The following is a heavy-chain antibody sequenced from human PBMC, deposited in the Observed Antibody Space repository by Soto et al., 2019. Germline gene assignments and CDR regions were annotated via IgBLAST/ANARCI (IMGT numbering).Heavy chain of an antibody. CDR1: GFPFSSYW. CDR3: AREYYGLLTGYYADY. Sequence: DVRLVESGGDLVQRGGSLRLSCAASGFPFSSYWMHWVRHTPGKGLDWVARISGDGVTTYYADSVTGRFTVSRDNAKNTLSLQINGLRAEATAVYYCAREYYGLLTGYYADYWGQGTLVSVSS. V-gene: IGHV3-74*01. D-gene: IGHD3-9*01. CDR2: ISGDGVTT. J-gene: IGHJ4*02.